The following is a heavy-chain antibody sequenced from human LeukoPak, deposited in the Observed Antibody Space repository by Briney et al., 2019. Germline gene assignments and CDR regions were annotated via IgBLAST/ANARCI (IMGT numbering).Heavy chain of an antibody. V-gene: IGHV3-7*01. CDR3: ARVIISSSGYYYVFPAGVDY. J-gene: IGHJ4*02. D-gene: IGHD3-22*01. Sequence: GGSLRLSCAASGFTFSSYSMNWVRQVPGRGLEWVANIKQDGSETYYVDSVKGRFTISRDNAKNSLYLQMNSLRAEDTAVYYCARVIISSSGYYYVFPAGVDYWGQGTLVTVSS. CDR1: GFTFSSYS. CDR2: IKQDGSET.